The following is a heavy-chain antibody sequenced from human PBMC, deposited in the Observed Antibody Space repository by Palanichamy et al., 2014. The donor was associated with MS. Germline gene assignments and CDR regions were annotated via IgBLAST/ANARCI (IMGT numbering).Heavy chain of an antibody. J-gene: IGHJ6*02. Sequence: QVQLQESGPGLVKPSQTLSLTCTVSGGSISSGGYYWSWIRQHPGKGLEWIGYIYYSGSTYYNPSLKSRVTISVDTSKNQFSPKLSSVTAADTAVYYCARDYRIAAYYYGMDVWGQGTTVTVSS. CDR1: GGSISSGGYY. V-gene: IGHV4-31*03. CDR2: IYYSGST. CDR3: ARDYRIAAYYYGMDV. D-gene: IGHD6-6*01.